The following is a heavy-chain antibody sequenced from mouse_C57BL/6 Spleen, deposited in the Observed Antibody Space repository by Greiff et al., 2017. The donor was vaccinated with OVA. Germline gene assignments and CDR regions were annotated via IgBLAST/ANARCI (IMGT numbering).Heavy chain of an antibody. CDR2: WNNDNY. J-gene: IGHJ3*01. Sequence: QVTLKESGPGILQPSQTLSLTCTFSGFSLTTSGMGLRWLRKPSGMALVWLASIWNNDNYYNPSFKSRLTITKETSNYLVFLKLTSVDTADSATYDGHPLNDSAAFDYWGQGTPVTVSA. V-gene: IGHV8-2*01. D-gene: IGHD3-2*01. CDR3: PLNDSAAFDY. CDR1: FSLTTSGMGL.